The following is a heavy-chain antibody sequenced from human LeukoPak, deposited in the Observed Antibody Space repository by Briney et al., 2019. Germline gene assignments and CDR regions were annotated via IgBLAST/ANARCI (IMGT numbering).Heavy chain of an antibody. J-gene: IGHJ4*02. D-gene: IGHD3-16*01. CDR2: LKEDGGEK. Sequence: PGESLRLSCTASGFNFSTSWMSWVRQAQGKGLEWLSNLKEDGGEKYYVDSVNGRFTISRDNARNSLYLQMNSLRAEDTAVYYCAREVHPEGYNYDLVLDYWGQGTLVTVSS. CDR3: AREVHPEGYNYDLVLDY. CDR1: GFNFSTSW. V-gene: IGHV3-7*01.